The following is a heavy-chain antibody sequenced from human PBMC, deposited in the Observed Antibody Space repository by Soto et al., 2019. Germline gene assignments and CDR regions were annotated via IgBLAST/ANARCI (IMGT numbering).Heavy chain of an antibody. V-gene: IGHV5-51*01. CDR1: GYSFTSYW. CDR3: ASISYSKALSYYYYGMDV. Sequence: PGESLKISCKGSGYSFTSYWIGWVRQMPGKGLEWMGIIYPGDSDTRYSPSFQGQVTISADKSISTAYLQWSSLKASDTAMYYCASISYSKALSYYYYGMDVWGQGTTVTVSS. D-gene: IGHD4-4*01. CDR2: IYPGDSDT. J-gene: IGHJ6*02.